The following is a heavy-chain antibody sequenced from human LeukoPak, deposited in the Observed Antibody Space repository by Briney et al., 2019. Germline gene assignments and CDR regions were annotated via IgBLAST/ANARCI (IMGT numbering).Heavy chain of an antibody. CDR2: IYYSGST. J-gene: IGHJ2*01. V-gene: IGHV4-39*01. CDR3: AKTTTVTTWYFDL. CDR1: GGSISSSSYY. Sequence: SETLSLTCTVSGGSISSSSYYWGWIRHPPGKGLEWIGSIYYSGSTYYNPSLKSRVTISVDTSKNQFSLKLSSVTAADTAVYYCAKTTTVTTWYFDLWGRGTLVTVSS. D-gene: IGHD4-11*01.